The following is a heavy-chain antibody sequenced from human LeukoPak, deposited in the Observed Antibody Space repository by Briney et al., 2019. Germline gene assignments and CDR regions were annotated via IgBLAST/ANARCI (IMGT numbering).Heavy chain of an antibody. V-gene: IGHV3-74*01. Sequence: GGSLRLSCAASGFTFKTYWMHWVRQAPEKGLVWVSHSNSDGSSTSYADSVRGRFTISRDNAKNTLYLQMNSLRAEDTAVYYCARDLKGPVNDVFDMWGQGTMVTVSS. D-gene: IGHD4-23*01. J-gene: IGHJ3*02. CDR1: GFTFKTYW. CDR3: ARDLKGPVNDVFDM. CDR2: SNSDGSST.